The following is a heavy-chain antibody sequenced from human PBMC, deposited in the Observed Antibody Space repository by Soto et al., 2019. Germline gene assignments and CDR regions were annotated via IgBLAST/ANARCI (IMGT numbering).Heavy chain of an antibody. CDR3: ARGTGHGIDV. CDR2: IYTSGNR. Sequence: QVQLQESGPGLVKPSETLSLTCTVSGGSISSSYYWTWIRQPAGKGLEWIGRIYTSGNRNYNPSLKSRVTMSIDTSKNQFSLEVSSMTAADTAVYYCARGTGHGIDVWGQGTTVTVSS. J-gene: IGHJ6*02. CDR1: GGSISSSYY. V-gene: IGHV4-4*07.